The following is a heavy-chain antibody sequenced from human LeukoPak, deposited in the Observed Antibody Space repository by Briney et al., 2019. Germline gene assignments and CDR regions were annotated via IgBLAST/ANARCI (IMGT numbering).Heavy chain of an antibody. CDR1: GGSFSDYY. CDR2: INHSGST. CDR3: ARWGNSPVAYGWFDP. Sequence: SESLSLTCAVYGGSFSDYYWSWLRQPPGKGLEWIGEINHSGSTNYNPSLKSRVTISVDTSKNQFSLKLSSVTAADTAVYYCARWGNSPVAYGWFDPWGQGTLVTVSS. V-gene: IGHV4-34*01. D-gene: IGHD2-8*02. J-gene: IGHJ5*02.